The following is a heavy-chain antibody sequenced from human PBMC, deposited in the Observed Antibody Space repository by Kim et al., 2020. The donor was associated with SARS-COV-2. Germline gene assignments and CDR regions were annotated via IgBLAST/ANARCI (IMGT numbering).Heavy chain of an antibody. D-gene: IGHD3-10*01. V-gene: IGHV3-48*04. CDR3: AREWFGRVDY. CDR2: ISSSSSTI. J-gene: IGHJ4*02. Sequence: GGSLRLSCAASGFTFSSYSMNWVRQAPGKGLEWVSYISSSSSTIYYADSVKGRFTISRDNAKNSLYLQMNSLRAEDTAVYYCAREWFGRVDYWGQGTLVTVSS. CDR1: GFTFSSYS.